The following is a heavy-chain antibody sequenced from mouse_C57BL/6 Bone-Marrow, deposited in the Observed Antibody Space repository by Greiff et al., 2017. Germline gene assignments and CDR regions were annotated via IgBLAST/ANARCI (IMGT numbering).Heavy chain of an antibody. CDR2: ISNRANNHSS. V-gene: IGHV6-6*01. Sequence: EVKLMESGGGLVQPGGSMKLSCAASGFTFSDACMNWVRQSPGQGLEWVAGISNRANNHSSYYAVSVKGRLTISRDDSTSCVHLQMHSSRAADTGIYYCTPWGEGFA. CDR3: TPWGEGFA. CDR1: GFTFSDAC. J-gene: IGHJ3*01.